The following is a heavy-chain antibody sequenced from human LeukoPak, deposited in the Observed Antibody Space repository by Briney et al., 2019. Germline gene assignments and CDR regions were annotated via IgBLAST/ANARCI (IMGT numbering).Heavy chain of an antibody. J-gene: IGHJ4*02. D-gene: IGHD6-19*01. CDR2: ISGSGENT. Sequence: GGSLRLSCAASGFTFSSYAMSWVRQAPGKGLEWVSGISGSGENTYHVDSVKGRFTISRDNSKNTLYLQMTNLRVEDTAVYFCAQDRFVSSGRDDYWGQGTLVTVSS. CDR3: AQDRFVSSGRDDY. V-gene: IGHV3-23*01. CDR1: GFTFSSYA.